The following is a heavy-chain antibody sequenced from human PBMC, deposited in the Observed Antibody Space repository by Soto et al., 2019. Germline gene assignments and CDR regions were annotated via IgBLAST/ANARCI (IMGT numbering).Heavy chain of an antibody. Sequence: SETLYLTCTVCGGSISSYYWSGIRQHDGKGLEWIGRIYTSGSTNYNPSLKSRVTMSVDASKNQFSLKLSSVTAADTAVYYCARDGGVLGNWYFDRWGRGTL. J-gene: IGHJ2*01. V-gene: IGHV4-4*07. CDR1: GGSISSYY. CDR2: IYTSGST. CDR3: ARDGGVLGNWYFDR. D-gene: IGHD3-3*01.